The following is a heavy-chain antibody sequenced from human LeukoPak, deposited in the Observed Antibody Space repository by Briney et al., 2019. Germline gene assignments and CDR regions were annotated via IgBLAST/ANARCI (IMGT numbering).Heavy chain of an antibody. CDR1: GFTVSSNY. D-gene: IGHD5-18*01. J-gene: IGHJ5*02. Sequence: GGSLRLSCAASGFTVSSNYMSWVRQAPGKGLEWVSVIYSGGSTYYADSVKGRFTISRDNSKHTLYLQMNSLRAEDTAVYYCARDLNRYGESDPWGQGTLVTVSS. CDR2: IYSGGST. V-gene: IGHV3-53*01. CDR3: ARDLNRYGESDP.